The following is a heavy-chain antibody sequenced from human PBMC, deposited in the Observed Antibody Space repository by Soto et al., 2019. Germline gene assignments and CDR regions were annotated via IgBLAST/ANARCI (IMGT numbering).Heavy chain of an antibody. Sequence: EVHLLESGGDLVQPGGSLRLSCAASGFTFISYAMNWVRQAPGKGLQWVSAISGGGDATFYADSVKGRFTISRDTSRNTVTLQMNSLGADDTAVYYCARKVPGSTTRPDYWYFDLWGRGTLVTVSS. V-gene: IGHV3-23*01. CDR2: ISGGGDAT. D-gene: IGHD3-10*01. CDR1: GFTFISYA. J-gene: IGHJ2*01. CDR3: ARKVPGSTTRPDYWYFDL.